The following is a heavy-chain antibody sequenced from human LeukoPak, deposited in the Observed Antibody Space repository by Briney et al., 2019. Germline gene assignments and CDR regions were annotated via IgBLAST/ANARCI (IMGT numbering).Heavy chain of an antibody. V-gene: IGHV4-31*03. D-gene: IGHD5-24*01. CDR1: GGSISSGGYY. CDR3: ARTRDGYNYGWFDP. Sequence: PSETLSLTCTVSGGSISSGGYYWSWIRQHPGKGLEWIGYIYYSGSTYYNPSLKSRVTISVDTSKNQFSLKLSSVTAADTAVYYCARTRDGYNYGWFDPWGQGTLVTVSS. CDR2: IYYSGST. J-gene: IGHJ5*02.